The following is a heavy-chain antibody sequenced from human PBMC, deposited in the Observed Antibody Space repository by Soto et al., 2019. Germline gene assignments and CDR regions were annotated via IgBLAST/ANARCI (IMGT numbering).Heavy chain of an antibody. D-gene: IGHD6-13*01. CDR1: GGSISSSSYY. Sequence: SETLSLTCTVSGGSISSSSYYWGWIRQPPGKGLEWIGSIYYSGSTYYNPSLKSRVTISVDTSKNQFSLKLSSVTAADTAVYYCARQVPEYSSSWYFDYWGQGTLVTVSS. CDR2: IYYSGST. CDR3: ARQVPEYSSSWYFDY. J-gene: IGHJ4*02. V-gene: IGHV4-39*01.